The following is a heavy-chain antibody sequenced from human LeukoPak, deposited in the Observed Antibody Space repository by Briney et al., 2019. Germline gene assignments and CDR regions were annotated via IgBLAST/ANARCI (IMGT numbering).Heavy chain of an antibody. CDR2: VSSSSSTI. J-gene: IGHJ4*02. Sequence: GGSLRLSWAASGFTFSSYSMNWVRQAPGKGLEWVSYVSSSSSTIYYADSVKGRFTISRDNAKNSLYLQMNSLRAEDTAVYYCASWDYYDSSGYCDYWGQGTLVTVSS. D-gene: IGHD3-22*01. CDR3: ASWDYYDSSGYCDY. V-gene: IGHV3-48*01. CDR1: GFTFSSYS.